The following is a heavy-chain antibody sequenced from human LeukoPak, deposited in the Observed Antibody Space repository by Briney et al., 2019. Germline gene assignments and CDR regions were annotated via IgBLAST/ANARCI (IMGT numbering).Heavy chain of an antibody. CDR3: ARGRPYYSGYFFES. D-gene: IGHD5-12*01. V-gene: IGHV3-53*01. CDR1: GFTVTNSY. Sequence: GGSLRLSCAVSGFTVTNSYMSWVRQAPGKALECVSVIYSGGDTDYADSVKGRFTISRDNSKNTLYLEMSSLRVKDTAVYYCARGRPYYSGYFFESWGQGTLVTVSS. J-gene: IGHJ4*02. CDR2: IYSGGDT.